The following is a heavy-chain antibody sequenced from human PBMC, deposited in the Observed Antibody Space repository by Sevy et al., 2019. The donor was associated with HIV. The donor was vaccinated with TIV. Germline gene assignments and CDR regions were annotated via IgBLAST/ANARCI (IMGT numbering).Heavy chain of an antibody. J-gene: IGHJ3*02. D-gene: IGHD4-17*01. CDR1: GGSISSGAYS. CDR2: IYHSGNT. V-gene: IGHV4-30-2*01. CDR3: ARDGGTLTTPGAFDI. Sequence: SETLSLTCAVSGGSISSGAYSWNWIRQPPGKGLEWIGYIYHSGNTYYNPSLKSRLTISVDRSKNLFSLNLSSMTAADTAVYYCARDGGTLTTPGAFDIWGQGTLVTVS.